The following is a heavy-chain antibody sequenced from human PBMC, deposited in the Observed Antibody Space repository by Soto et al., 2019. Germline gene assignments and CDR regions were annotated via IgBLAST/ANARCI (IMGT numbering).Heavy chain of an antibody. D-gene: IGHD6-13*01. J-gene: IGHJ2*01. CDR2: IGIAGDT. V-gene: IGHV3-13*01. Sequence: EVQLVESGGGLVKPGGSLRLSCAASGFTFSSYDMHWVRQATGKGLEWVSAIGIAGDTYYPGSVKGRFTISRENAKNSLYLQMNSLRAEDTAVYYCARWYSSSPYWYFDLWGRGTLVTVSS. CDR3: ARWYSSSPYWYFDL. CDR1: GFTFSSYD.